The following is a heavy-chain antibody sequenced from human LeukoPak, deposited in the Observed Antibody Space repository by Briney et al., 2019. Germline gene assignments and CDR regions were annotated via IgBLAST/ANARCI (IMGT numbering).Heavy chain of an antibody. CDR2: ISSSGSTI. J-gene: IGHJ4*02. D-gene: IGHD3-10*01. CDR1: GFTFSSYE. CDR3: ARTPFTMVRGVPSVFFVY. V-gene: IGHV3-48*03. Sequence: PGGSLRLSCAASGFTFSSYEMNWVRQAPGKGLEWVSYISSSGSTIYYADSVKGRFTISRDNAKNSLYLQMNSLRAEDTAVYYCARTPFTMVRGVPSVFFVYWGQGTLVTVSS.